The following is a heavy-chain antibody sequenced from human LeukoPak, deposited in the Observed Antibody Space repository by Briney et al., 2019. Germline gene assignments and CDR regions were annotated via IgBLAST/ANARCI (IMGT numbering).Heavy chain of an antibody. D-gene: IGHD1-26*01. CDR3: ARGNTQSGYIVGATTGAFDI. V-gene: IGHV4-34*01. J-gene: IGHJ3*02. Sequence: PSETLSLTCAVYGGSFSGYYWSWIRQPPGKGLEWIGEINHSGSTNYNPSLKSRVTISVDTSKNQFSLKLSSVTAADTAVYYCARGNTQSGYIVGATTGAFDIWGQGTMVTVSS. CDR1: GGSFSGYY. CDR2: INHSGST.